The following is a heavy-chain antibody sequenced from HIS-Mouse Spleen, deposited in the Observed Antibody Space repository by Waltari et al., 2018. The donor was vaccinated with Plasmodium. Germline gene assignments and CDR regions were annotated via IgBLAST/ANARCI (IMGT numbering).Heavy chain of an antibody. V-gene: IGHV3-30*18. Sequence: QVQLVEPGGGVVKPGRTLSMSCTASGLPLRSSGMHWVRQAPGKGLEWVAVISYDGSNKYYADSVKGRFTISRDNSKNTLYLQMNSLRAEDTAVYYCAKDRRSSSWYVDYWGQGTLVTVSS. CDR3: AKDRRSSSWYVDY. CDR1: GLPLRSSG. D-gene: IGHD6-13*01. J-gene: IGHJ4*02. CDR2: ISYDGSNK.